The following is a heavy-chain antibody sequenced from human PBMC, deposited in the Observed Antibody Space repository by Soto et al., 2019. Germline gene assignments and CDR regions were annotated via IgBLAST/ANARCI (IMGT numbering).Heavy chain of an antibody. J-gene: IGHJ6*02. Sequence: SVLMPLRTAVADVTIRDHYWRRIRPKTGKGLEWIGYIYYGGSTNYSPSLKSRVTISLNTSKSQFYMTLTSVTAADTAVYYCASVYLTPTMAVGYCYYVLDVLGQGTTVTVS. V-gene: IGHV4-59*11. CDR1: DVTIRDHY. CDR3: ASVYLTPTMAVGYCYYVLDV. CDR2: IYYGGST. D-gene: IGHD5-12*01.